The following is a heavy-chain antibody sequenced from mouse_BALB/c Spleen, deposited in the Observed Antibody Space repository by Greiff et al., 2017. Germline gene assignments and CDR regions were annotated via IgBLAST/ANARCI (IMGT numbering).Heavy chain of an antibody. Sequence: VQLKQSGAELVRSGASVKLSCTASGFNFKDYYMHWVKQRPEQGLEWIGWIDPENGDTEYAPKFQGKATMTADTSSNTAYLQLSSLTSEDTAVYYCNGRITGAMDYWGQGTSVTVSS. CDR1: GFNFKDYY. V-gene: IGHV14-4*02. CDR3: NGRITGAMDY. CDR2: IDPENGDT. D-gene: IGHD2-4*01. J-gene: IGHJ4*01.